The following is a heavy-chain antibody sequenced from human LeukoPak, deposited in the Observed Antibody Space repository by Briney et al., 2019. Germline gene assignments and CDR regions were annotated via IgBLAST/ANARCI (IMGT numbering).Heavy chain of an antibody. V-gene: IGHV3-30*18. CDR3: AKDIYYGSGSYWYGMDV. CDR2: ILYDGSNK. J-gene: IGHJ6*02. CDR1: GFTFSIYG. D-gene: IGHD3-10*01. Sequence: GGSLRLSCAASGFTFSIYGMHWVREAPGKGLEWVTDILYDGSNKYYADSVKGRFTISRDNSKNTLYLQMNSLRAEDTAVYYCAKDIYYGSGSYWYGMDVWGQGTTVTVSS.